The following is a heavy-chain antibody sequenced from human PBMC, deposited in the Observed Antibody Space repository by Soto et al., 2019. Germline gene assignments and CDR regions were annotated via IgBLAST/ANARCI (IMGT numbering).Heavy chain of an antibody. CDR3: TRDWSAVIGTPFDL. J-gene: IGHJ3*01. CDR2: SSYDGDTK. Sequence: QLQLVESGGGVVQPEKSLRLSCAASGFTFSAFDMHWVRQSPGKGLEWVATSSYDGDTKYYANSVKGRFTISRDNSRNTLDLHMNSLRAEDTAMYDCTRDWSAVIGTPFDLWGQGTRVVVSS. CDR1: GFTFSAFD. D-gene: IGHD6-19*01. V-gene: IGHV3-30-3*01.